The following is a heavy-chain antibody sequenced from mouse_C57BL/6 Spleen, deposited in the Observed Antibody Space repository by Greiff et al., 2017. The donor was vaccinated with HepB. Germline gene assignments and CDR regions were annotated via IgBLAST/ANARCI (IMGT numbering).Heavy chain of an antibody. CDR1: GFTFSGYG. Sequence: EVKLVESGGGLVKPGGSLKLSCAASGFTFSGYGMHWVRQAPEKGLEWVAYISSGSSTIYYADTVKGRFTISRDNAKNTLFLQMTSLRSEDTAMYYCARGDYDVYAMDYWGQGTSVTVSS. D-gene: IGHD2-4*01. J-gene: IGHJ4*01. CDR2: ISSGSSTI. CDR3: ARGDYDVYAMDY. V-gene: IGHV5-17*01.